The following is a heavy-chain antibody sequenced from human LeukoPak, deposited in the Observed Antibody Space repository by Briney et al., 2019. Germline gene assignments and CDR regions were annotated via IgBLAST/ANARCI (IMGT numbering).Heavy chain of an antibody. D-gene: IGHD2-15*01. CDR3: ARGCCSGGSCYNSDY. J-gene: IGHJ4*02. Sequence: GGSLRLSCAASRFTFWNHGMLWVRQAPDKGLEWVAVIWFEGSKKNYAESVKGRFTVSRDNSKNTLSLQMNSLRAEDTAVYYYARGCCSGGSCYNSDYWGQGTLVTVSS. CDR1: RFTFWNHG. V-gene: IGHV3-33*01. CDR2: IWFEGSKK.